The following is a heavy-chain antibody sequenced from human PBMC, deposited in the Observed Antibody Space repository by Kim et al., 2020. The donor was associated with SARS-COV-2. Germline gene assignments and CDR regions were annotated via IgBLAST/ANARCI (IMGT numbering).Heavy chain of an antibody. Sequence: GGSLRLSCAASGFSFTDAWMTWVRQAPGKGLEWVGRIKSRGDGETTYYAAPVEGRFTISRDDSKNTLYLQMNSLKSEDTAVFYCCRGSYCTRTACGIRGMVVWGQGTTVTVSS. V-gene: IGHV3-15*01. D-gene: IGHD2-8*01. CDR3: CRGSYCTRTACGIRGMVV. J-gene: IGHJ6*02. CDR1: GFSFTDAW. CDR2: IKSRGDGETT.